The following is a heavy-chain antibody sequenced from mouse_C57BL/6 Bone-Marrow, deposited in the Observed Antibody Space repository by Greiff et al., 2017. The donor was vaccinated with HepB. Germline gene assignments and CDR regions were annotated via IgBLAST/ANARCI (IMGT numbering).Heavy chain of an antibody. Sequence: QVHLKQPGAELVRPGSSVKLSCKASGYTFTSYWMHWVKQRPIQGLEWIGNIDPSDSETHYNQKFKDKATLTADKSSSTAYMQRSSLTSEDSAVYYCARRVSMDCGLDDWGQGTTLTVSS. CDR1: GYTFTSYW. V-gene: IGHV1-52*01. D-gene: IGHD1-1*02. J-gene: IGHJ2*01. CDR3: ARRVSMDCGLDD. CDR2: IDPSDSET.